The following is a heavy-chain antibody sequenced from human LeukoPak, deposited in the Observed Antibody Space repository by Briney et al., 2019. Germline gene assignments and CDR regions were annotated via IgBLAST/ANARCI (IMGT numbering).Heavy chain of an antibody. CDR3: ANPLGIETIFGVVAPPCYDMDV. V-gene: IGHV3-23*01. J-gene: IGHJ6*03. CDR1: GFTFSSYA. CDR2: ISGSGGST. Sequence: GGSLRLSCAASGFTFSSYAMSWVRQAPGKGLEWVSAISGSGGSTYYADSVKGRFTISRDNSKNTLYLQMNSLRAEDTAVYYCANPLGIETIFGVVAPPCYDMDVWGKGTTVTVSS. D-gene: IGHD3-3*01.